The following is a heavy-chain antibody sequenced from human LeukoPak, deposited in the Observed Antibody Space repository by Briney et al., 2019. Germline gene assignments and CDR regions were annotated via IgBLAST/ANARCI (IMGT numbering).Heavy chain of an antibody. J-gene: IGHJ4*02. D-gene: IGHD6-19*01. CDR3: AKDRDGGYSSGCLDY. CDR2: ISGSGGST. V-gene: IGHV3-23*01. CDR1: GFTFSSYA. Sequence: GGSLRLSCAASGFTFSSYAMSWVRQAPGKGLEWVSAISGSGGSTYYADSVKGRFTISRDNSKNTLYLQMNSLRAEDTAVYYCAKDRDGGYSSGCLDYWGQGTLVTVSS.